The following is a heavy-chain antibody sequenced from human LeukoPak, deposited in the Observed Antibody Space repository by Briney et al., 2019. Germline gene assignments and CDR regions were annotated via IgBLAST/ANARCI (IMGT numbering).Heavy chain of an antibody. V-gene: IGHV3-53*01. CDR2: IYSSVAT. J-gene: IGHJ4*02. D-gene: IGHD3-9*01. CDR1: GVIVSSSY. CDR3: VRDRGYDPLTGYSEVLFSDF. Sequence: VGSLRLSCAASGVIVSSSYMSSVPHAPGKGLECGSVIYSSVATYYADSVKGRFTISRDSSKNTLYLQMNSLRVEDTAVYYCVRDRGYDPLTGYSEVLFSDFWGQGTLVTVSS.